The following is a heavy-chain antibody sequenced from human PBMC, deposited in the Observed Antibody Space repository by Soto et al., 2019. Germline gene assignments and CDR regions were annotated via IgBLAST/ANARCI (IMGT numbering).Heavy chain of an antibody. CDR1: GYTFTSYY. D-gene: IGHD6-19*01. J-gene: IGHJ6*02. CDR2: INPSGGST. CDR3: ARDGRSGWDYYYYGMDV. Sequence: GASVKVSCKVSGYTFTSYYMHWVRQAPGQGLERMGIINPSGGSTSYAQKFQGRVTMTRDTSTSTVYMELSSLRSEDTAVYYCARDGRSGWDYYYYGMDVWGQGTTVTVSS. V-gene: IGHV1-46*01.